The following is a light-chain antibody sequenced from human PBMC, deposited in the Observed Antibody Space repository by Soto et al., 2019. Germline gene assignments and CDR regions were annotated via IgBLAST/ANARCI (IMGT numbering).Light chain of an antibody. J-gene: IGKJ2*01. CDR3: QQYGSSPPYT. V-gene: IGKV3-20*01. CDR1: QSVSSSY. CDR2: GAS. Sequence: EIVLMQSPGTLSLPPGERATLSCRASQSVSSSYLAWYQQKPGQAPRLLIYGASSRATGIPDRFSGSGSGTDFTLTISRLEREDFAVYYCQQYGSSPPYTFGQGTKLEI.